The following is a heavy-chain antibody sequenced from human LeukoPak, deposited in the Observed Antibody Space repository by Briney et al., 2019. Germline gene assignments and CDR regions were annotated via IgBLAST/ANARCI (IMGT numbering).Heavy chain of an antibody. Sequence: SETLSLTCAVYGGSFSGYYWSWIRQPPGKGLEWIGEINHSGSTNYNPSLKSRVTISVDTSKNQFSLKLSSVTAADTAVYYCARPLYYDSSGSFDYWGQGTLVTVSS. V-gene: IGHV4-34*01. J-gene: IGHJ4*02. CDR1: GGSFSGYY. CDR3: ARPLYYDSSGSFDY. D-gene: IGHD3-22*01. CDR2: INHSGST.